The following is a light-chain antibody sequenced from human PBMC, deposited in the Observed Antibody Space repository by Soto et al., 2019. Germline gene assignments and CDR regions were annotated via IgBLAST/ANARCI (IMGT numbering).Light chain of an antibody. CDR3: QKYNSAPLT. CDR2: AAS. J-gene: IGKJ4*01. Sequence: DIQMTQSPSSLSASLGDRVTITCRASQGIGVYLAWFQQKPGNAPKLLSYAASTLQSGVPSRFSGSGSGTDFTLTISSLQPEDVATYDCQKYNSAPLTFGGGTKVEIK. CDR1: QGIGVY. V-gene: IGKV1-27*01.